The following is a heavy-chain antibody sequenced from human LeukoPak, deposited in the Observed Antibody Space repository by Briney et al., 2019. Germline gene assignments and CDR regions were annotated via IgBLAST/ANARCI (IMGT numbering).Heavy chain of an antibody. CDR1: GSYW. Sequence: QAGESLRLSCAASGSYWMHWVRQAPGKGLVWVSHINSDGSWTSYADSVKGRFTISKDNAKNTVYLQMNNLRAEDTAVYYCVSFYETYWGRGTLVTVSS. CDR3: VSFYETY. J-gene: IGHJ4*02. D-gene: IGHD2/OR15-2a*01. CDR2: INSDGSWT. V-gene: IGHV3-74*01.